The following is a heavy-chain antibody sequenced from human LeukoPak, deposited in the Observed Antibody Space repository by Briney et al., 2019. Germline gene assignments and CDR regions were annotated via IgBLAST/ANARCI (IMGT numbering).Heavy chain of an antibody. Sequence: PGGSLRLSCAASGFTFSSYEMNWVRQAPGKGLEWVSFISSSSSYIYYADSVKGRFTISRDNSKNTLYLQMNSLRAEDTAVYYCAKDGGYSSGWFDYWGQGTLVTVSS. V-gene: IGHV3-21*04. CDR1: GFTFSSYE. CDR3: AKDGGYSSGWFDY. CDR2: ISSSSSYI. J-gene: IGHJ4*02. D-gene: IGHD6-19*01.